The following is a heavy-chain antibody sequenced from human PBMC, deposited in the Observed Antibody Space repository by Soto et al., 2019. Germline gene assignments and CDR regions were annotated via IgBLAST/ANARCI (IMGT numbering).Heavy chain of an antibody. J-gene: IGHJ4*02. V-gene: IGHV2-5*02. CDR2: IYWDDDK. Sequence: QITLNESGPTQVKPRQTLTLTCTFSGFSLTTSGVGVGWIRQSPGKAPEWLALIYWDDDKRYSPSLKSRLTITKDTSKNPVVLTMAALDPADTAIYYCAHRVLRTVFGLVTTTAIYFDFWGQGTPVAVSS. D-gene: IGHD3-3*01. CDR3: AHRVLRTVFGLVTTTAIYFDF. CDR1: GFSLTTSGVG.